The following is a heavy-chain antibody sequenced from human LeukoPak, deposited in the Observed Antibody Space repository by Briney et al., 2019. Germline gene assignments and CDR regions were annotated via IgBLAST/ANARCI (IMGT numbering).Heavy chain of an antibody. D-gene: IGHD3-3*01. CDR3: ATTASIDDFWSGYYVPDDY. CDR1: GYSISSGYY. V-gene: IGHV4-38-2*02. Sequence: RPSETLSLTCTVSGYSISSGYYWGWIRQPPGKGLEWIGSIYHSGSTYYNPSLKIRVTISVDTSKNQFSLKLGSVTAADTAVYYCATTASIDDFWSGYYVPDDYWGQGTLVTVSS. J-gene: IGHJ4*02. CDR2: IYHSGST.